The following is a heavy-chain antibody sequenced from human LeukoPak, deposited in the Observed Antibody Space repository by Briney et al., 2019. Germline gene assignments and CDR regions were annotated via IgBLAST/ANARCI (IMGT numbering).Heavy chain of an antibody. CDR2: IYSGGNT. CDR3: ARDLGRDSFDI. V-gene: IGHV3-53*01. J-gene: IGHJ3*02. Sequence: GGSLRLSCAASGFTVSSIHMSWVRQAPGEGLEWVSVIYSGGNTYYADSVKGRFTISRDNSKNTLYLQMNNLRAEDTAVYYCARDLGRDSFDIWGQGAKVTVSS. CDR1: GFTVSSIH. D-gene: IGHD2-15*01.